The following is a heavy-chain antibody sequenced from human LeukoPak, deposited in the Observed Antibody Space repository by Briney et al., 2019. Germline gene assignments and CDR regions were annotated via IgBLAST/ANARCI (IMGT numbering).Heavy chain of an antibody. D-gene: IGHD5-12*01. J-gene: IGHJ4*02. V-gene: IGHV3-23*01. CDR3: AKGPQVGSGYHPDY. CDR2: ISGSDGTT. CDR1: GFTLSSYA. Sequence: PGGSLRLSCAASGFTLSSYAMSWVRQAPGKGLEWVSGISGSDGTTYYADSVKGRFTISRDNSKNTLYLRMTSLRAEDTAAYYCAKGPQVGSGYHPDYWGQGTLVTVSS.